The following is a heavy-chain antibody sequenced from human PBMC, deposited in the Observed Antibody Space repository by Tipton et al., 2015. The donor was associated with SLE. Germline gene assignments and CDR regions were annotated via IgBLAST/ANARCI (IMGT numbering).Heavy chain of an antibody. CDR1: GGSISESTYS. V-gene: IGHV4-39*07. Sequence: TLSLTCTVSGGSISESTYSWDWIRQAPGKGLEWIGSMYFSGNTYYNPFLRSRVTISADTSKNQFSLKLSSVTAADTAVYYCARGGDIVATRGWYYMDVWGKGTTVTVSS. CDR3: ARGGDIVATRGWYYMDV. D-gene: IGHD5-12*01. CDR2: MYFSGNT. J-gene: IGHJ6*03.